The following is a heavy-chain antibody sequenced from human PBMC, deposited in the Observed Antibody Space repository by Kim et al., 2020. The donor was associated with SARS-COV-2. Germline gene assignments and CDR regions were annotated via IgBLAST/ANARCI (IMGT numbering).Heavy chain of an antibody. D-gene: IGHD3-16*01. J-gene: IGHJ3*02. Sequence: STYYADSGKGRFTISRANTKKPLYLQMNPLRAEDTAVYYCAKGEVWSAFDIWGQGTMVPVSS. V-gene: IGHV3-23*01. CDR3: AKGEVWSAFDI. CDR2: ST.